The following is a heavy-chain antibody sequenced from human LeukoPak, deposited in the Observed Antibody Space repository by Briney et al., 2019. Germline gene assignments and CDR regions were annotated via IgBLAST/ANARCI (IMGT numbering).Heavy chain of an antibody. CDR3: ARPLSGGVGATYGAFDI. D-gene: IGHD1-26*01. J-gene: IGHJ3*02. CDR2: IYYSGST. CDR1: GGSISSSSYY. Sequence: PSETLSLTCTVSGGSISSSSYYWGWLRQPPGKGREWIGSIYYSGSTYYHPSLKRRVTISVDTSKNQFSLKLSSVTAADTAVYYCARPLSGGVGATYGAFDIWGQGTMVTVSS. V-gene: IGHV4-39*01.